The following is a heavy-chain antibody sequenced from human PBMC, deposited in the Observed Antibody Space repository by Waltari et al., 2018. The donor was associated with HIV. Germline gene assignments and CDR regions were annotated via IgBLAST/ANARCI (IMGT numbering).Heavy chain of an antibody. J-gene: IGHJ6*02. CDR1: GYSISSGYF. CDR3: ARSDYFASGSYSPDYYYGLAV. D-gene: IGHD3-10*01. CDR2: IFHPGTT. V-gene: IGHV4-38-2*01. Sequence: QVQLQESGPGLVKPSETLSLTCAVSGYSISSGYFWDWLRQPPGKGMEWIGNIFHPGTTYYNPSLKSRVTISLDTSKNQFSMKLTSVTAADTAVYLCARSDYFASGSYSPDYYYGLAVWGQGTTVTVSS.